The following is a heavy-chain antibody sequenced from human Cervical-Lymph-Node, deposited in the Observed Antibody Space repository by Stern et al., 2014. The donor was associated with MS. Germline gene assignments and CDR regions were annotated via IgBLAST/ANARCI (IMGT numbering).Heavy chain of an antibody. CDR1: GYTIRNHD. Sequence: VQLQESGAEVKKPGASVKVSCTASGYTIRNHDINWVRQDPGPDLVWMGWMNPDGVTTGYGQRFQGRVTMTRDLSTDSAYMELSRLTSEDTAIYYCARGGLYERGGYYDSLDFWGHGTMVTVSS. J-gene: IGHJ3*01. D-gene: IGHD3-22*01. CDR2: MNPDGVTT. CDR3: ARGGLYERGGYYDSLDF. V-gene: IGHV1-8*01.